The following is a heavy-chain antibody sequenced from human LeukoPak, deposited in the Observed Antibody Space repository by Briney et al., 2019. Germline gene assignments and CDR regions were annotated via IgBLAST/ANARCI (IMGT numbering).Heavy chain of an antibody. CDR1: GFTFSSYA. CDR3: ASPFRGAAAGTPRGVDY. CDR2: ISYDGSNK. J-gene: IGHJ4*02. V-gene: IGHV3-30*04. Sequence: PGRSLRLSCAASGFTFSSYAMHWVRQAPGKGLEWVAVISYDGSNKYYADSVKGRFTISRDNSKNTLYLQMNSLRAEDTAVYYCASPFRGAAAGTPRGVDYWGQGTLVTVSS. D-gene: IGHD6-13*01.